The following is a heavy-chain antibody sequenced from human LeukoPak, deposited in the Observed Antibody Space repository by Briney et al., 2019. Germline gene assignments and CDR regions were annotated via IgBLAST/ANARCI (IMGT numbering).Heavy chain of an antibody. CDR3: VKNKPRLWFVEWLSSGFDC. Sequence: PEGSLRLSCFGSGFNLGRYTMNWIRQAPGKGLEWVSTINSRGSDTYYADAVKGRFNITRDNAKNSLYLEMRRLRAEDTAVYYCVKNKPRLWFVEWLSSGFDCWGKGALVTVSS. J-gene: IGHJ4*02. V-gene: IGHV3-21*06. D-gene: IGHD3-3*01. CDR1: GFNLGRYT. CDR2: INSRGSDT.